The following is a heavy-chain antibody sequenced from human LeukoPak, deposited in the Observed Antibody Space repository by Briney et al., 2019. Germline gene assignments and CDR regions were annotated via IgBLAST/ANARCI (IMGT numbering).Heavy chain of an antibody. CDR1: GFTFSSYS. J-gene: IGHJ4*02. D-gene: IGHD3-22*01. CDR2: ISSSSSYI. Sequence: PGGSLRLSCAASGFTFSSYSMNWVRQAPGKGLEWVSSISSSSSYIYYADSVKGRFTISRDNAKNSLYLQMNSLRAEDTAVYYCARYGERTLYYYDSSGYSALDYWGQGTLVTVSS. V-gene: IGHV3-21*01. CDR3: ARYGERTLYYYDSSGYSALDY.